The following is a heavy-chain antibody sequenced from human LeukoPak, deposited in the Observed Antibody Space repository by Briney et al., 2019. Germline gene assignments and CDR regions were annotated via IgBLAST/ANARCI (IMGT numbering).Heavy chain of an antibody. J-gene: IGHJ4*02. Sequence: SETLSLTCTVSGRTISSYYGHGIRQPPGKGLEWIGYIHQSGSTKYNPSLKSRVTISVHASKNQFSLKLRSVTAADTGVYYCARWYYSGWAFDYWGQGTLVTVSS. CDR1: GRTISSYY. CDR3: ARWYYSGWAFDY. V-gene: IGHV4-59*08. CDR2: IHQSGST. D-gene: IGHD6-19*01.